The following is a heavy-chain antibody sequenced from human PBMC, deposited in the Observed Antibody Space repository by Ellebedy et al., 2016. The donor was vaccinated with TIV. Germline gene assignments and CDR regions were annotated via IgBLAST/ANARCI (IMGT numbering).Heavy chain of an antibody. Sequence: AASVKVSCKASGYTFASYYIHWVRQAPGQGLEYVGIIDPSGGSTDYAQNFQGRVTMTRDTSTSTVSMELSSLTSEDTAVYYCARDGACGGDCYGDNYWGQGSLVTVSS. CDR3: ARDGACGGDCYGDNY. J-gene: IGHJ4*02. CDR1: GYTFASYY. V-gene: IGHV1-46*01. CDR2: IDPSGGST. D-gene: IGHD2-21*02.